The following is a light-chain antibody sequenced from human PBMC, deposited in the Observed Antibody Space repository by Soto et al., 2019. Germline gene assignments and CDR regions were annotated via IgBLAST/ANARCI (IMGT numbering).Light chain of an antibody. J-gene: IGLJ1*01. CDR1: RPTIGSNT. V-gene: IGLV1-44*01. Sequence: VLTPPPPASGAPRQRGTISFFWSRPTIGSNTVNWYQQLPGTAPKLLIYSNNQRPSGVPDRFSGSKSGTSASLAISGLQSEDEADYYCAAWDDSLNGYVFGTGTKVTVL. CDR3: AAWDDSLNGYV. CDR2: SNN.